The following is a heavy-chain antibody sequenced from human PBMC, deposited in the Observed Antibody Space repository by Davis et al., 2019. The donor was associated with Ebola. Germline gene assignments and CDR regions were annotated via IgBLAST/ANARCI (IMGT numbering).Heavy chain of an antibody. Sequence: GGSLRLSCAASGFTFSSYSMNWVRQAPGKRLEWVSYISSSGSTIYYADSVKGRFTISRDNAKNSLYLQMNSLRAEDTAVYYCASFGQWLVRGYYYYGMDVWGQGTTVTVSS. J-gene: IGHJ6*02. V-gene: IGHV3-48*04. CDR2: ISSSGSTI. CDR1: GFTFSSYS. D-gene: IGHD6-19*01. CDR3: ASFGQWLVRGYYYYGMDV.